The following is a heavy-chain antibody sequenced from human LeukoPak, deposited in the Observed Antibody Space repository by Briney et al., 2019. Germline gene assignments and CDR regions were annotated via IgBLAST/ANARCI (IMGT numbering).Heavy chain of an antibody. CDR2: MSGSGGST. CDR1: GFTFSNYA. D-gene: IGHD1-1*01. J-gene: IGHJ4*02. Sequence: GGSLRLSCAASGFTFSNYAMTWVRQAPGKGLEWVSAMSGSGGSTHYADSVKDRFTISRDNSTNTLDLQMNSLRAQDTAIYDCAKDWKCDYWGQGTLVTVSS. V-gene: IGHV3-23*01. CDR3: AKDWKCDY.